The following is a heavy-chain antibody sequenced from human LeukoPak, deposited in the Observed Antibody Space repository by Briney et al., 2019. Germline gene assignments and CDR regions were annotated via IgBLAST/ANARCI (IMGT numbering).Heavy chain of an antibody. CDR3: ARRRFVRGPDVVNPFDY. CDR2: LYSRGST. J-gene: IGHJ4*02. Sequence: SETLSLTCTVSGASIISSSNYWGWIRQPPGKGLEWIGSLYSRGSTYYNPSLKSRVTIFVDTSKNQFSLKLSSVTAADTAVYYCARRRFVRGPDVVNPFDYWGQGTLVTVSS. CDR1: GASIISSSNY. D-gene: IGHD2-8*01. V-gene: IGHV4-39*01.